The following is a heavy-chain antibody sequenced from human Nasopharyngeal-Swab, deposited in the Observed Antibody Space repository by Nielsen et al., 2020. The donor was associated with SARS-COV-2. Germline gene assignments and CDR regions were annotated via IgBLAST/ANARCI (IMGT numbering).Heavy chain of an antibody. D-gene: IGHD6-19*01. J-gene: IGHJ6*02. CDR1: GFTFSSYS. CDR3: ARITVAGDYYYGMDV. V-gene: IGHV3-21*01. CDR2: ISSSSSYI. Sequence: GESLKISCAASGFTFSSYSMNWVRQAPGKGLEWVSSISSSSSYIYYADSVKGRFTISRNNAKNSLYLQMNSLRAEDTAVYYCARITVAGDYYYGMDVRGQGTTVTVSS.